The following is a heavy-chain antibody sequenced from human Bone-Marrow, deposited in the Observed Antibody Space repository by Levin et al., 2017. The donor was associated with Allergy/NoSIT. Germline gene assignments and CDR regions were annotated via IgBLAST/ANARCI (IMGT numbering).Heavy chain of an antibody. Sequence: GESLKISCAASGFTFSSYGMHWVRQAPGKGLEWVAVISYDGSNKYYADSVKGRFTISRDNSKNTLYLQMNSLRAEDTAVYYCAKGNKVLRYFDWSKRARNAYFQHWGQGTLVTVSS. J-gene: IGHJ1*01. CDR1: GFTFSSYG. D-gene: IGHD3-9*01. CDR3: AKGNKVLRYFDWSKRARNAYFQH. CDR2: ISYDGSNK. V-gene: IGHV3-30*18.